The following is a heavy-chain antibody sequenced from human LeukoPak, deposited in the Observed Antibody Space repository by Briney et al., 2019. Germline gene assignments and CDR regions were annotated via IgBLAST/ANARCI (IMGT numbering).Heavy chain of an antibody. CDR1: GFTFSNYA. CDR3: AKDFVVVPGNVNYFAF. CDR2: ITGSGDST. D-gene: IGHD2-21*02. V-gene: IGHV3-23*01. J-gene: IGHJ4*02. Sequence: GGSLRLSCAASGFTFSNYAMSWVRQVPGKGLQWVSAITGSGDSTYYADSVKGRFTISRDNSKNRLYLQMNRLRAEDTAVYYCAKDFVVVPGNVNYFAFWGQGTLVTVSS.